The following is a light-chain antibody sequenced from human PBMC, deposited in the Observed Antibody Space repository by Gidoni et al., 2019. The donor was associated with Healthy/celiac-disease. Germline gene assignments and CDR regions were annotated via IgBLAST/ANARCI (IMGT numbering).Light chain of an antibody. CDR3: QQYNSYST. CDR1: QSISSW. Sequence: DIQTTQPPSTLSASVGDRVTITCRASQSISSWLAWYQQKPGKAPKLLTYKESSLESGVPSRFSGSGSGTEFTLTISSLQPDDFATYYCQQYNSYSTFGHGTKVDIK. J-gene: IGKJ3*01. V-gene: IGKV1-5*03. CDR2: KES.